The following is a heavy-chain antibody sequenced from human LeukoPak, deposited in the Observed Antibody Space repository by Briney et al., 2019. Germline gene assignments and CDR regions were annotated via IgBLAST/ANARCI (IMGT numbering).Heavy chain of an antibody. V-gene: IGHV3-66*01. CDR2: IYSGGST. Sequence: PGGSLRLSCAASGFTVSSNYMSWVRQAPGKGLEWVSVIYSGGSTYYADSVKGRFTISRDNSKNTLYLQMNSLRAEDTAVYYCARDLDDAGGDYWGQGTLVTVSS. CDR3: ARDLDDAGGDY. J-gene: IGHJ4*02. CDR1: GFTVSSNY. D-gene: IGHD3-16*01.